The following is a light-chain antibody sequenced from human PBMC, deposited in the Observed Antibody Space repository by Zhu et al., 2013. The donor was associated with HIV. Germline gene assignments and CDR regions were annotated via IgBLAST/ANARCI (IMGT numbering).Light chain of an antibody. CDR3: QQYDHWPPYS. V-gene: IGKV1-9*01. CDR1: QGINTY. CDR2: GAS. Sequence: DIQLTQSPSFLSGSVEDTVRITCRASQGINTYLAWYQQKPGRAPKLLIYGASTRAPGIPVRFSGSGSGTDFTLTISSLQSEDFAAYYCQQYDHWPPYSFAQGTKLDIK. J-gene: IGKJ2*03.